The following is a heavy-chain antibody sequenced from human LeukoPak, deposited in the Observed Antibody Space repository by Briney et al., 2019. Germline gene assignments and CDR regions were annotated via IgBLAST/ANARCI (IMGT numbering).Heavy chain of an antibody. CDR3: ARDRLGLWNSSGWYDAFDI. Sequence: PGGSLRLSCAASGFTFSSYAMSWVRQAPGKGLEWVSAIGGSGGSTYYADSVKGRFTISRDNSKNTLYLQMNSLRAEDTAVYYCARDRLGLWNSSGWYDAFDIWGQGTMVTVSS. D-gene: IGHD6-19*01. CDR2: IGGSGGST. V-gene: IGHV3-23*01. CDR1: GFTFSSYA. J-gene: IGHJ3*02.